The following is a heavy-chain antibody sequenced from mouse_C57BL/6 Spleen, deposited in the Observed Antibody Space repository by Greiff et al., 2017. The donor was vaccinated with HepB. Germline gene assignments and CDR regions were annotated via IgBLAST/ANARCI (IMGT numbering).Heavy chain of an antibody. J-gene: IGHJ3*01. CDR1: GFTFSSYA. D-gene: IGHD3-2*02. CDR3: ARDRDSSGYELAY. V-gene: IGHV5-4*01. CDR2: ISDGGSYT. Sequence: EVKLVESGGGLVKPGGSLKLSCAASGFTFSSYAMSWVHQTPEKRLEWVATISDGGSYTYYPDNVKGRFTISRDNAKNNLYLQMSHLKSEDTAMYYCARDRDSSGYELAYWGQGTLVTVSA.